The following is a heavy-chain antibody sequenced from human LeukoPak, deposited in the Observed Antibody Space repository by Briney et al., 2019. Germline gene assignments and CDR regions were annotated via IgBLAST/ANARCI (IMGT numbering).Heavy chain of an antibody. CDR3: ARVSTRYYYDSSGPFDY. D-gene: IGHD3-22*01. CDR1: GGSFSGYY. V-gene: IGHV4-34*01. Sequence: SETLSLTCAVYGGSFSGYYWSWIRQPPGKGLEWIGEMNHSGSTNYNPSLKSRVTISVDTSKNQFSLKLSSVTAADTAVYYCARVSTRYYYDSSGPFDYWGQGTLVTVSS. CDR2: MNHSGST. J-gene: IGHJ4*02.